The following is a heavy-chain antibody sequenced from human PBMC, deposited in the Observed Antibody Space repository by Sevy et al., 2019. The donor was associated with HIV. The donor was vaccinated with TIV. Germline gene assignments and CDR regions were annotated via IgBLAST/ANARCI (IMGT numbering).Heavy chain of an antibody. CDR1: GFTFSSYA. CDR3: VKDRYYDSSGYYYESPCFDY. CDR2: ISSNGGST. D-gene: IGHD3-22*01. J-gene: IGHJ4*02. V-gene: IGHV3-64D*06. Sequence: GGSLRLSCSASGFTFSSYAMHWVRQAPGKGLEYVSAISSNGGSTYYADSVKGRFTISRDNSKNTLYLQMSSLRAEDTAVYYCVKDRYYDSSGYYYESPCFDYWGQGTLVTVSS.